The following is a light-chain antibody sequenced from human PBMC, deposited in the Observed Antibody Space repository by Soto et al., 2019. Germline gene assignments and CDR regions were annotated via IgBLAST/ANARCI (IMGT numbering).Light chain of an antibody. CDR1: QSVSNNY. CDR2: GAS. Sequence: EIVLTQSPGTLSLSPGERATLSCRASQSVSNNYLAWYQKQPGQAPMLLIYGASSRAPGIPDRFSGSRSGTDFTLTISRLEPEDFAVYYCQQYGSSPYTFGQGTKLEIK. CDR3: QQYGSSPYT. J-gene: IGKJ2*01. V-gene: IGKV3-20*01.